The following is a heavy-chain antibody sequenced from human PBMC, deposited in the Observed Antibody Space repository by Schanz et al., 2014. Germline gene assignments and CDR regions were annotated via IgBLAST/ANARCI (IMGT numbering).Heavy chain of an antibody. CDR2: IWYDGSNK. Sequence: VQLVESGGGLIQPGGSLRLSCAVSGFSVSTNYMSWARQAPGKGLEWVAIIWYDGSNKYYADSVKGRFTISRDNSKNTLYLQMNSLRAEDTAVYYCAKDHAGSDILTALGNWGQGTLVTVSS. CDR3: AKDHAGSDILTALGN. CDR1: GFSVSTNY. D-gene: IGHD3-9*01. V-gene: IGHV3-33*06. J-gene: IGHJ4*02.